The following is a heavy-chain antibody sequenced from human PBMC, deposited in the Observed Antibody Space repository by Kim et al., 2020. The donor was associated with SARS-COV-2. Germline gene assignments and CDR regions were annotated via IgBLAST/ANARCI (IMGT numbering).Heavy chain of an antibody. CDR1: DDSIVIETYY. Sequence: SETLSLTCNVSDDSIVIETYYWGWIRQPPGKGLEWVASVAYTGATYYNPSLKSRVIMSIDMSKNQFALKLTSVTAADTAFYFCAKYYGSKFDSWGQGTLVTVSS. J-gene: IGHJ4*02. CDR2: VAYTGAT. V-gene: IGHV4-39*01. D-gene: IGHD3-10*01. CDR3: AKYYGSKFDS.